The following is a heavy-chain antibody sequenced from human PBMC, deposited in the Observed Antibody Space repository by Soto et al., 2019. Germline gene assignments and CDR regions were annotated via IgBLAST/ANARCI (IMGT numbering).Heavy chain of an antibody. Sequence: SVKVSCKASGGTFSSYAISWVRQAPGQGLEWMGGIIPIFGTANYAQKFQGRVTITADKSTSTAYMELSSLRSEDTAVYYCARDGGCSSTSCYTRNGMDVWGRGTTVTVSS. CDR1: GGTFSSYA. D-gene: IGHD2-2*02. V-gene: IGHV1-69*06. J-gene: IGHJ6*02. CDR3: ARDGGCSSTSCYTRNGMDV. CDR2: IIPIFGTA.